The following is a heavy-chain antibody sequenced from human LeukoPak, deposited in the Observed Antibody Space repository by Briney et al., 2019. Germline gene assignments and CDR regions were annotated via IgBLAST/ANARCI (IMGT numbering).Heavy chain of an antibody. D-gene: IGHD3-9*01. CDR3: ARDIGTYYDILRRYGMDV. CDR2: ISSSSSYI. CDR1: GFTFSSYS. Sequence: PGGSLRLSCAASGFTFSSYSVNWVRQAPGKGLEWVSSISSSSSYIYYADSVKGRFTISRDNAKNSLYLQMNSLRAEDTAVYYCARDIGTYYDILRRYGMDVWGQGTTVTVSS. V-gene: IGHV3-21*01. J-gene: IGHJ6*02.